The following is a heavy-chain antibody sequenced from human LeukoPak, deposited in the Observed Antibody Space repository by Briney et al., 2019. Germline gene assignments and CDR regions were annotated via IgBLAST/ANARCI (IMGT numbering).Heavy chain of an antibody. V-gene: IGHV3-23*01. CDR2: ISGSGGST. CDR3: AKPPFVSGWLPRFDY. D-gene: IGHD5-12*01. CDR1: GFTFSSYA. J-gene: IGHJ4*02. Sequence: GGSLRLSCAASGFTFSSYAMSWVRQAPGKGLEWVSAISGSGGSTYYADSVKGRFTISRDNSKNTLYLQMNSLRAEDTAVYYGAKPPFVSGWLPRFDYWGQGTLVTVSS.